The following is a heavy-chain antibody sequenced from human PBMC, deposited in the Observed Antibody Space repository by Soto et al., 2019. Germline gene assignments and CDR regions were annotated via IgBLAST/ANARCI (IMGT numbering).Heavy chain of an antibody. J-gene: IGHJ4*02. CDR1: GYSFTSYW. D-gene: IGHD3-22*01. Sequence: GESLKISCKGSGYSFTSYWISWVRQMPGKGLEWMGRIDPSDSQTYYSPSFRGHVTISVTKSITTVFLQWSNLRASDTAMYYCARQIYDSDTGPNFQYYFDSWGQGTPVTVSS. CDR3: ARQIYDSDTGPNFQYYFDS. CDR2: IDPSDSQT. V-gene: IGHV5-10-1*01.